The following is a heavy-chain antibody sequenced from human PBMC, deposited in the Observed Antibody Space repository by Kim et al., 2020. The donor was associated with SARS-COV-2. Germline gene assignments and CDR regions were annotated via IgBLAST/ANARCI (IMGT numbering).Heavy chain of an antibody. CDR2: IYSGGST. D-gene: IGHD5-18*01. Sequence: GGSLRLSCAASGFTVSSNYMSWVRQAPGKGLEWVSVIYSGGSTYYADSVKGRFTISRDNSKNTLYLQMNSLRAEDTAVYYCARAKRVNIQLWPSDWYFDLWGRGTLVTVSS. J-gene: IGHJ2*01. CDR1: GFTVSSNY. V-gene: IGHV3-53*01. CDR3: ARAKRVNIQLWPSDWYFDL.